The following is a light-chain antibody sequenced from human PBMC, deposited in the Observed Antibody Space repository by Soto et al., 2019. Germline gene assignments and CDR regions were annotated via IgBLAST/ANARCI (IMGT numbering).Light chain of an antibody. J-gene: IGKJ1*01. CDR3: QQRSNWPAT. CDR1: QSVSSY. Sequence: EIVLTQSPATLSLSPGERATLSCRASQSVSSYLAWYQQKPGQAPRLLIYDASNRATGLPARLSGSGYGTDFTLTISSLEPEDFAVYYCQQRSNWPATFGQGTKVEI. V-gene: IGKV3-11*01. CDR2: DAS.